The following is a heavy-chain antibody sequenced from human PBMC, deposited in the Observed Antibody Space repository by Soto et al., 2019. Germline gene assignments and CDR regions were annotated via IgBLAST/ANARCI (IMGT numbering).Heavy chain of an antibody. Sequence: ASVKLSCKASGYIFSSYYMHWVRLAPGQGLEWMGIINPSGGSTSYAQKFQGRVTMTRDTSTSTVYMELSSLRSEDTAVYYCARDREMATNYYYYGMDVWGQGTTVTVS. V-gene: IGHV1-46*01. CDR3: ARDREMATNYYYYGMDV. J-gene: IGHJ6*02. CDR1: GYIFSSYY. D-gene: IGHD5-12*01. CDR2: INPSGGST.